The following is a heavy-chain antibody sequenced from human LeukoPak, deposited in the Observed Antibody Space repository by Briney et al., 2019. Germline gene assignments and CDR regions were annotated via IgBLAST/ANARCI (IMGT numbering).Heavy chain of an antibody. V-gene: IGHV3-33*01. CDR2: IWYDGSNK. D-gene: IGHD3-10*01. Sequence: GGSLRLSCAASGFTFSSYGMHWVRQAPGKGLEWVAVIWYDGSNKYYADSVKGRFTISRDNSKNTLYLQMNSLRAEDTAVYYCARSPPMVRGLDYWGQGTLVTVSS. CDR1: GFTFSSYG. J-gene: IGHJ4*02. CDR3: ARSPPMVRGLDY.